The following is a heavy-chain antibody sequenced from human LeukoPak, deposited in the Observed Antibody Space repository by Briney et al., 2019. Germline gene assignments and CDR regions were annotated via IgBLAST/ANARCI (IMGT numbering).Heavy chain of an antibody. CDR1: GFTFSSYG. CDR3: AKDKGSSGWSEDY. V-gene: IGHV3-33*06. D-gene: IGHD6-19*01. J-gene: IGHJ4*02. CDR2: IWYDGSNE. Sequence: PGGSLRLSCAASGFTFSSYGMHWVRQAPGKGLEWVAVIWYDGSNEYYADSVKGRFTISRDNSKNTLYLQMNSLRAEDTAVYYCAKDKGSSGWSEDYWGQGTLVTVSS.